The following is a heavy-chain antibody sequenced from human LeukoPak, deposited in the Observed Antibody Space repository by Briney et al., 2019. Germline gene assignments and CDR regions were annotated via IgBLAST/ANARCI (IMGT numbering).Heavy chain of an antibody. CDR3: ARVPTVTFFDY. D-gene: IGHD4-17*01. J-gene: IGHJ4*02. V-gene: IGHV4-59*08. Sequence: SETLSLTCTVAGGSISSYYWSWIRQPPGKGLEWIGYIYYSGSTNYNPSLKSRVTISVDTSKNQFSLKLSSVTAADTAVYYCARVPTVTFFDYWGQGTLVTVSS. CDR2: IYYSGST. CDR1: GGSISSYY.